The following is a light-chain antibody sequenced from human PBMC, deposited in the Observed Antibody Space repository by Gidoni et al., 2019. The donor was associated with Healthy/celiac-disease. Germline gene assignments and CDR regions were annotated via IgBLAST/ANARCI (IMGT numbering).Light chain of an antibody. J-gene: IGKJ5*01. CDR2: DAS. Sequence: EIVLTQSPAPLSLSPGERATLSCRASQSVSSYLAWHQQKPGQAPRLLIYDASNRATGIPARFSGSGSGTDFTLTISSLEPEDFAVYYCHQRSNWPPITFXXXTRLEIK. V-gene: IGKV3-11*01. CDR3: HQRSNWPPIT. CDR1: QSVSSY.